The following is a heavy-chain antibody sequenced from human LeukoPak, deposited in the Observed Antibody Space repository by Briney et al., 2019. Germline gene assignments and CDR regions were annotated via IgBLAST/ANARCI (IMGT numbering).Heavy chain of an antibody. CDR3: AKRGARPTYYFDY. V-gene: IGHV3-23*01. CDR2: ISGSGGST. Sequence: PGGSLRLSCAASGFTFSYYGMSWVRQAPGKGLEWVSTISGSGGSTYYADSVKSQFTISRDNSKNTLYLQMNSLTAEDTAVYYCAKRGARPTYYFDYWGQGTLVTVSS. J-gene: IGHJ4*02. CDR1: GFTFSYYG. D-gene: IGHD1-26*01.